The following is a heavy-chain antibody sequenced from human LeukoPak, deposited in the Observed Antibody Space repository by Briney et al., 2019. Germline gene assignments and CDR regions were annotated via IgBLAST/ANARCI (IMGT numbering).Heavy chain of an antibody. J-gene: IGHJ4*02. CDR1: GFTFSSYG. D-gene: IGHD1-26*01. CDR2: IWYDGSNK. Sequence: GGSLRLSCAASGFTFSSYGMHWVRQAPGKGLEWVAVIWYDGSNKYYADSVKGRFTISRDNSKNTLYLQMNSLRAEDTVVYYCARASFPYSGSYLIDYWGQGTLVTVSS. V-gene: IGHV3-33*08. CDR3: ARASFPYSGSYLIDY.